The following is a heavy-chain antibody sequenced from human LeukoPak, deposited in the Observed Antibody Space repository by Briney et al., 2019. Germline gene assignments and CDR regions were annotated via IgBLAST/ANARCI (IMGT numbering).Heavy chain of an antibody. CDR1: GFTFSSYG. Sequence: GGSLRLSCAASGFTFSSYGMHWVRQAPGKGLEWVAVISYDGSNKYYADSVKGRLAISRDNSKNTLYLQMNSLRAEDTAVYYCAKDSSSYGFDYWGQGTLVTVSS. CDR2: ISYDGSNK. CDR3: AKDSSSYGFDY. D-gene: IGHD2-2*01. J-gene: IGHJ4*02. V-gene: IGHV3-30*18.